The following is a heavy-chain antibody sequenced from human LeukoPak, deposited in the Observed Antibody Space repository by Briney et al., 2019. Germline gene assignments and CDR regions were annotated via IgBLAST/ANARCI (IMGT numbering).Heavy chain of an antibody. CDR2: ISNSGGNT. J-gene: IGHJ4*02. V-gene: IGHV3-23*01. CDR1: GFTFSSYG. CDR3: ARGTGIARPDY. D-gene: IGHD6-6*01. Sequence: GGSLRLSCAASGFTFSSYGMSWVRQAPGKGLEWVSAISNSGGNTYYTDSLKGRFTISRDNSNNTLYLQMYGLRAEDTAVYYCARGTGIARPDYWGQGTLVTVSS.